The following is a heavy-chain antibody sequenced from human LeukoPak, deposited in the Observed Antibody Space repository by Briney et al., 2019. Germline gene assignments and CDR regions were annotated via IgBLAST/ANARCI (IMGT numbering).Heavy chain of an antibody. Sequence: SETLSLTCAVSGYSISSGYYWGWIRQPPGQGLEWIGSIYRSGSTYYNPSLKSRVTISVDTSKNQFSLKLSSVTAADTAVYYCARTGVATIKNFDYWGQGTLVTVSS. CDR1: GYSISSGYY. J-gene: IGHJ4*02. CDR2: IYRSGST. CDR3: ARTGVATIKNFDY. D-gene: IGHD5-12*01. V-gene: IGHV4-38-2*01.